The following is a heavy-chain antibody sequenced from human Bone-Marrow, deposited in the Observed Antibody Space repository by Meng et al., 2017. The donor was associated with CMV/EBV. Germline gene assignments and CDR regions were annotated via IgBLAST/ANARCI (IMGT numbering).Heavy chain of an antibody. CDR2: VSYDGSDK. Sequence: GGSLISCAASGFTFSNYAMHWVRQAPGKGLEWVAVVSYDGSDKYYADSVKGRFSISRDASKNTLYLQMDSLRADDTAVYHCARERPPDYWGQGTLVTVSS. J-gene: IGHJ4*02. CDR1: GFTFSNYA. CDR3: ARERPPDY. V-gene: IGHV3-30-3*01.